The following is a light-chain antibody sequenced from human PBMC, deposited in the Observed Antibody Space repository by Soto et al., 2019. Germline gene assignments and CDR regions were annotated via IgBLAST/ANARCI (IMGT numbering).Light chain of an antibody. CDR1: QSISSW. CDR3: TQYETFSGT. Sequence: DIQMTQSPSTLSASVGDRVTITCRASQSISSWLAWYQQKPGKAPKLLIYDASALPRGVPSRFSGSGSGTKFTLTIASLQPDDFATYYCTQYETFSGTFGPGTKVDIK. J-gene: IGKJ1*01. CDR2: DAS. V-gene: IGKV1-5*01.